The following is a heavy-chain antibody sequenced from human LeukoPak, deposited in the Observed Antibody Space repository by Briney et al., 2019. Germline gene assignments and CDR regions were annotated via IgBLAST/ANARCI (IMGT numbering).Heavy chain of an antibody. Sequence: SETLSLTCTVSGGSISSHYWSWIRRPPGKGLEWIGYIYYSGSTNYNPSLKSRVTISVDTSKNQFSLKLSSVTAADTAVYYCASSSRLVTYYYYYYYMDVWGKGTTVTVSS. CDR1: GGSISSHY. CDR3: ASSSRLVTYYYYYYYMDV. D-gene: IGHD6-6*01. V-gene: IGHV4-59*11. CDR2: IYYSGST. J-gene: IGHJ6*03.